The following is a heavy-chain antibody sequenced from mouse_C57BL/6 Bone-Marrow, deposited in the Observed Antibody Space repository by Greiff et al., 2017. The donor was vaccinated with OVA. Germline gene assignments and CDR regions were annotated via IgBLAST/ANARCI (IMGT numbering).Heavy chain of an antibody. CDR3: AKGDGTPYFDY. CDR2: IYPGDGDT. J-gene: IGHJ2*01. V-gene: IGHV1-80*01. D-gene: IGHD2-1*01. CDR1: GYSFSSYW. Sequence: QVQLQQSGAELVKPGASVNISCKASGYSFSSYWMNWVKQRPGKGLEWIGQIYPGDGDTNYNGKFKGKATLTADKSSSTAYMQLSSLTSEDSAVYFCAKGDGTPYFDYWGQGTTLTVSS.